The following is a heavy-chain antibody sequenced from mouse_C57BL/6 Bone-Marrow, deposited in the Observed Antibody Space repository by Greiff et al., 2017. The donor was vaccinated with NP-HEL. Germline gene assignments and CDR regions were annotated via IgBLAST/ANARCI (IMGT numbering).Heavy chain of an antibody. CDR3: ARYGYYAYWYFDV. CDR1: GYTFTSYW. D-gene: IGHD2-3*01. CDR2: IDPSDSET. V-gene: IGHV1-52*01. Sequence: QVHVKQPGAELVRPGSSVKLSCKASGYTFTSYWMHWVKQRPIQGLEWIGNIDPSDSETHYNQKFKDKATLTVDKSSSTAYMQLSSLTSEDSAVYYCARYGYYAYWYFDVWGTGTTVTVSS. J-gene: IGHJ1*03.